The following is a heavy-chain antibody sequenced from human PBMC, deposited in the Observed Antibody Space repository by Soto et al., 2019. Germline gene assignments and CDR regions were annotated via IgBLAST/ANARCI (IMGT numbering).Heavy chain of an antibody. CDR1: GGTFSSYA. J-gene: IGHJ5*02. Sequence: EAAVKVSCKASGGTFSSYAISWVRQAPGQGLEWMGWIIPNNGTTNYAQKFQGRVTMTTDTSTSTAYMELRSLRSDDTAVYYCARISFGSSAITASNWFDPWGQGTLVTVSS. CDR3: ARISFGSSAITASNWFDP. V-gene: IGHV1-18*01. D-gene: IGHD6-13*01. CDR2: IIPNNGTT.